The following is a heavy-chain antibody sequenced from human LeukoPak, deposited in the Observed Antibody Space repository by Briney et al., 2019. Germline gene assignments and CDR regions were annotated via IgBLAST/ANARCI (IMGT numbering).Heavy chain of an antibody. D-gene: IGHD6-19*01. CDR3: ARDNSSGWRPAPEYFQH. CDR1: GFNFSSYA. V-gene: IGHV3-30*04. Sequence: GRSLRLSCAASGFNFSSYAMHWVRQAPGKGLEWVAVISYDGSNKYYADSVKGRFTISRDNSKNTLYLQMNSLRAEDTAVYYCARDNSSGWRPAPEYFQHWGQGTLVTVSS. CDR2: ISYDGSNK. J-gene: IGHJ1*01.